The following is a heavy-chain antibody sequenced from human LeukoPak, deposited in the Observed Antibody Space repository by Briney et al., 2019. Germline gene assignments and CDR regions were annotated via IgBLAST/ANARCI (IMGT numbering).Heavy chain of an antibody. CDR2: ISSSSSYI. CDR3: ARAHMVRGFFPLVDY. V-gene: IGHV3-21*01. CDR1: GFTFSSYS. D-gene: IGHD3-10*01. J-gene: IGHJ4*02. Sequence: PGGSLRLSCAASGFTFSSYSMNWVRQAPGKGLEWVSSISSSSSYIYYADSVKGRFTISRDNAKNSLYLQMNSLRAEDTAVYYCARAHMVRGFFPLVDYWGQGTLVTVSS.